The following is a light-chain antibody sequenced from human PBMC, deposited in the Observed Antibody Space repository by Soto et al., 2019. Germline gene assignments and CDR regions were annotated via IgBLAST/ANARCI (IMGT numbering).Light chain of an antibody. J-gene: IGKJ2*01. CDR1: QSVSSD. V-gene: IGKV3-11*01. CDR2: DAS. CDR3: QQRSNRPRT. Sequence: EIVLTQSPATLSLSPGERATLSCRATQSVSSDLAWYPQKPGQAPRLLMYDASKRATGIPARISGSGSGTDITLAISRLEPEDFAVYDGQQRSNRPRTFAQVTKLE.